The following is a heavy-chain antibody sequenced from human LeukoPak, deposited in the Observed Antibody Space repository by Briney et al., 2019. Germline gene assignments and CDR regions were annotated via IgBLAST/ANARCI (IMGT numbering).Heavy chain of an antibody. CDR2: ISSSGSI. D-gene: IGHD5-24*01. Sequence: PGGSLRLSCAASGFTFSDNYMSWIRQAPGKGLEWVSYISSSGSIYYADSVKGRFTISRDNAKNSLYLQMNSLRAEDTAVYYCARTPPNYSGDASDIWGQGTMVTVSS. J-gene: IGHJ3*02. CDR1: GFTFSDNY. CDR3: ARTPPNYSGDASDI. V-gene: IGHV3-11*04.